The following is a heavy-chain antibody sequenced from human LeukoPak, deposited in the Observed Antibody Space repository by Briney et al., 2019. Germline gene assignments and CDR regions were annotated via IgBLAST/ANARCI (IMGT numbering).Heavy chain of an antibody. CDR3: ARGTYDYVWGSYRYEYYFDY. Sequence: SETLSLTCAVSGYSISSSNWWGWIRQPPGKGLEWIGDIYYSGSINYNPSLKSRVTISVDTSKNQFSLKLSSVTAADTAVYYCARGTYDYVWGSYRYEYYFDYWGQGTLVTVSS. J-gene: IGHJ4*02. CDR1: GYSISSSNW. D-gene: IGHD3-16*02. CDR2: IYYSGSI. V-gene: IGHV4-28*05.